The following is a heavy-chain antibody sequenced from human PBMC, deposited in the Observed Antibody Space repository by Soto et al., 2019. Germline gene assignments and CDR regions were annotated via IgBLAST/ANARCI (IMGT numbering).Heavy chain of an antibody. CDR2: INHSGST. D-gene: IGHD4-4*01. CDR1: GGSFSGYY. V-gene: IGHV4-34*01. J-gene: IGHJ6*02. CDR3: ARGRRTVTTFFTSVRDYYYYYGMDV. Sequence: QVQLQQWGAGLLKPSETLSLTCAVYGGSFSGYYWSWIRQPPGKGLEWIGEINHSGSTNYNPSLKSRVTISVDTSKNQFSLKLSSVTAADTAVYYCARGRRTVTTFFTSVRDYYYYYGMDVWGQGTTVTVSS.